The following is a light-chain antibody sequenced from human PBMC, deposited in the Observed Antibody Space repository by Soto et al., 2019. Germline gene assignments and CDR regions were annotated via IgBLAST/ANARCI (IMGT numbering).Light chain of an antibody. CDR2: DAS. Sequence: EIVMTQSPATLSASPGERAALSCRASQSVRSNLSWYHQKPGQAPRLLIYDASTRAIGVPARFLGSGSGTEFTLTISSLQSEDFAVYYCQQYDNWPPWTFGQGTKVDIK. CDR1: QSVRSN. CDR3: QQYDNWPPWT. J-gene: IGKJ1*01. V-gene: IGKV3-15*01.